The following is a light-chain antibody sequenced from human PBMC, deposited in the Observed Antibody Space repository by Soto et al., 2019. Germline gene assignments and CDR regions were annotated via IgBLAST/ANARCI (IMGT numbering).Light chain of an antibody. V-gene: IGKV1-5*01. Sequence: DIQMTQSPSTLSASVGDRVTITCRASQSISSWLAWYQQKPGKAPKLLIYDASSLESGVPSRFSGSGSGTEFTLTIRSLQPDDFATYYCQQYNSYPRTFGPGTKVDIK. J-gene: IGKJ3*01. CDR1: QSISSW. CDR2: DAS. CDR3: QQYNSYPRT.